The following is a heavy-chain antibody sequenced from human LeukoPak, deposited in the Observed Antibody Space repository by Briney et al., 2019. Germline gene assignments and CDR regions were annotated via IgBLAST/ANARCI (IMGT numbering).Heavy chain of an antibody. J-gene: IGHJ2*01. CDR3: AKARGWQHIYWNFDL. CDR2: VNPNSGDT. Sequence: ASVKVSCKASGYTFAGYSTHWVRQAPGQGLEWIGCVNPNSGDTRYAQKFQGRVTVTRDTSISAAYMDLSSLRSDDTAVYYCAKARGWQHIYWNFDLWGRGTLVTVSS. D-gene: IGHD5-24*01. V-gene: IGHV1-2*02. CDR1: GYTFAGYS.